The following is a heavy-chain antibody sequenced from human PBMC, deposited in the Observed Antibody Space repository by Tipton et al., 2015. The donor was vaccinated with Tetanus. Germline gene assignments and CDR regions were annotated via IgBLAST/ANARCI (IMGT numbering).Heavy chain of an antibody. V-gene: IGHV3-23*01. CDR1: GFTFSTFV. CDR3: ARWLEGSIAELDY. CDR2: IIAGGGTT. J-gene: IGHJ4*02. D-gene: IGHD5-18*01. Sequence: SLRLSCTASGFTFSTFVMAWVRQAPGKGLEWVSTIIAGGGTTHYADSVKGRFTISRDNSKNIHYLEMSSLRAEDTAVYYCARWLEGSIAELDYWGQGTLVAVSS.